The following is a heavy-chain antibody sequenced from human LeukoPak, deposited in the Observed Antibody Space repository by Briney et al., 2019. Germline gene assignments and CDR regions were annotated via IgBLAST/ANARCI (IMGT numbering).Heavy chain of an antibody. Sequence: SETLSLTCTVSGGSISSNNYYWGCIRQPPGKGLEWIGSIYYSGSNYYNPSLKSRVTISVDTTKNQYPLKLSSVTAADTAVYYCRGYSNGFRLDDWGQGTLVTVSS. J-gene: IGHJ4*02. CDR3: RGYSNGFRLDD. CDR2: IYYSGSN. V-gene: IGHV4-39*01. D-gene: IGHD5-18*01. CDR1: GGSISSNNYY.